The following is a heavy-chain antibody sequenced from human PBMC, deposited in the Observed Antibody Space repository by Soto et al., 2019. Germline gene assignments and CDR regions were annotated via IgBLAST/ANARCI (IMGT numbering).Heavy chain of an antibody. D-gene: IGHD3-10*01. V-gene: IGHV4-4*02. J-gene: IGHJ4*02. Sequence: SETLSLTCAISSGSISSSNWWSWVRPPPGKGLEWIGEIYHSGSTNYNPSLKSRVTISVDKSKNQLSLKLSSVTAADTAVYYCARDLGYYGSGRRGYYFDYWGQGTLVTVSS. CDR2: IYHSGST. CDR1: SGSISSSNW. CDR3: ARDLGYYGSGRRGYYFDY.